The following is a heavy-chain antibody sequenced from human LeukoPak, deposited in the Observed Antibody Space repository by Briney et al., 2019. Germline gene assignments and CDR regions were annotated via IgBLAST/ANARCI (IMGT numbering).Heavy chain of an antibody. V-gene: IGHV1-18*01. CDR3: ATGNLGGHRSAFDI. D-gene: IGHD1-26*01. Sequence: GASVKVSCKASGYTFTSYGISWVRQAPGQGLEWMGWISAYNGNTNYAQKLQGRVTMTEDTSTDTAYMELSSLRSEDTAVYYCATGNLGGHRSAFDIWGQGTMVTVSS. CDR1: GYTFTSYG. CDR2: ISAYNGNT. J-gene: IGHJ3*02.